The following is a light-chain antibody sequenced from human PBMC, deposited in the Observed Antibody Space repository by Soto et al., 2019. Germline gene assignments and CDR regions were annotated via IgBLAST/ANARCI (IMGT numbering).Light chain of an antibody. V-gene: IGKV1-12*01. CDR1: QGISSW. Sequence: DLQMTQSPSSVSASVGDRVSITCRASQGISSWLAWYQQKPGRAPKLLIYTGSSLQSGVPSRFSCSASGTSFTFTFFSQHPEDPSTYYCQQPYSFPLTFGGGTKVEIQ. CDR2: TGS. J-gene: IGKJ4*01. CDR3: QQPYSFPLT.